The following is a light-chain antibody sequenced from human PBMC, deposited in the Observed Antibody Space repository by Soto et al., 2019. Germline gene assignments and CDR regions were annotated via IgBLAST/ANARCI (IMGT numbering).Light chain of an antibody. V-gene: IGLV2-14*03. CDR1: SRDVGAY. Sequence: SALTQPASVSGSPGQSITISCTGASRDVGAYVSWYQHHPGKGPSLMIYGVSNRPSGVSNRFSGSKSGNTASLTISGLQAEDEGDYYCSPYSSSNTVLFGGGTKRTVL. J-gene: IGLJ2*01. CDR3: SPYSSSNTVL. CDR2: GVS.